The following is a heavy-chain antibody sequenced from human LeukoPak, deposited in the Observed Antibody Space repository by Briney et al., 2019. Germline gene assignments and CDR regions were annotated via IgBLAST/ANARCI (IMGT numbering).Heavy chain of an antibody. Sequence: SETLSLTCTVSGGSISSYYWSWIRQPPGKGLEWIAYIYYTGSTNYNPSLKSRVTISVDTSKNQFSLKLSSVTAADTAVYYCARVGDWNDLVYWGQGTLVTVSS. CDR1: GGSISSYY. V-gene: IGHV4-59*01. D-gene: IGHD1-1*01. CDR3: ARVGDWNDLVY. CDR2: IYYTGST. J-gene: IGHJ4*02.